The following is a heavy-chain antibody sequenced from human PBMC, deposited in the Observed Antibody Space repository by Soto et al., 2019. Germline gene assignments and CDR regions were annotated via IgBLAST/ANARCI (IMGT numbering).Heavy chain of an antibody. Sequence: GGSLRLSCAAFGFDFNKYAMTWVRQAPGKGLQWVSSITSNGDSTYYADSVKGRFTTSRDNSKNTLYLQMNSLRADDTAVFYCAKDSPSYTSSPFYFDSWGQGTLVTVSS. CDR1: GFDFNKYA. V-gene: IGHV3-23*01. D-gene: IGHD2-2*02. J-gene: IGHJ4*02. CDR2: ITSNGDST. CDR3: AKDSPSYTSSPFYFDS.